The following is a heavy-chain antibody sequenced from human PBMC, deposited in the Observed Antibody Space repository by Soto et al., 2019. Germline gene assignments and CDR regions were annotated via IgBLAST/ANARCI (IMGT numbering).Heavy chain of an antibody. CDR3: VRARSTDSRPDY. J-gene: IGHJ4*02. Sequence: GGSLRLSCAASGFTFSLYSMIWVRQAPGKGLEWVASITSSSSYIYYEDSLKGRFTISRDNAKNSLFLQLDSLRAEDTAAYFCVRARSTDSRPDYWGQGTLVTVSS. D-gene: IGHD3-22*01. V-gene: IGHV3-21*01. CDR1: GFTFSLYS. CDR2: ITSSSSYI.